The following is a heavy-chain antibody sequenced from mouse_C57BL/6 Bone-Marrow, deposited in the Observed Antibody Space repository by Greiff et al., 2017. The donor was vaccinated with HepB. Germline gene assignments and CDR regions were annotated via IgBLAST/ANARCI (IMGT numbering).Heavy chain of an antibody. D-gene: IGHD1-1*01. CDR1: GFNIKDYY. CDR2: IDPEDGDT. J-gene: IGHJ2*01. V-gene: IGHV14-1*01. CDR3: TTRGLLRFLFDY. Sequence: VQLKESGAELVRPGASVKLSCTASGFNIKDYYMHWVKQRPEQGLEWIGRIDPEDGDTEYAPKFQGKATMTADTSSNTAYLQLSSLTSEDTAVHYCTTRGLLRFLFDYWGQGTTLTVSS.